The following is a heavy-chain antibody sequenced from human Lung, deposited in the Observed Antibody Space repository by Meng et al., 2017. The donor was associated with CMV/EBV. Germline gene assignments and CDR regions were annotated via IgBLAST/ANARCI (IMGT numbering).Heavy chain of an antibody. CDR1: GFTFSSYT. CDR3: ARDYGSRGMDV. CDR2: SSSSGSYI. V-gene: IGHV3-21*06. D-gene: IGHD3-10*01. J-gene: IGHJ6*02. Sequence: GGSLRLXCAASGFTFSSYTLNWVRQPPGEGLEWVSFSSSSGSYIYYSASVKGRFTISRVNAETSLYLQMSGRRAEDTAVYFCARDYGSRGMDVWGQGNTVNGAS.